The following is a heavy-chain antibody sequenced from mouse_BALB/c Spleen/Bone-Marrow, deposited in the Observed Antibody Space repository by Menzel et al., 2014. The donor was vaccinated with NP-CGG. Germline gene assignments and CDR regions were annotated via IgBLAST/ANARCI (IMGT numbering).Heavy chain of an antibody. J-gene: IGHJ2*01. CDR1: GYTFTSYW. CDR3: LREDGNHYFDY. Sequence: QVQLQQSGAELVKPGASVKMSCKASGYTFTSYWMHWVKQRPGHGLEWIGLIDPSDSYTSYNQNFKGKATLTVDTSSNTAYMQLSSLTSEDSAVYYCLREDGNHYFDYWGQGTTLAVSS. V-gene: IGHV1S127*01. D-gene: IGHD2-3*01. CDR2: IDPSDSYT.